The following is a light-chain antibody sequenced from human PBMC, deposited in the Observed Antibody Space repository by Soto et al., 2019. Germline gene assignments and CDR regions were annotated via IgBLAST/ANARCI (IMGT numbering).Light chain of an antibody. CDR3: QQRSNWPPIT. V-gene: IGKV3-11*01. CDR1: QNVGTF. J-gene: IGKJ5*01. Sequence: EVVLTQPPATLALSPGERATLSCRASQNVGTFLAWYQLKPGQAPRLVIYDASNRAAGIPDRFSGSGSGTDFTLTISSLEPEDFAVYYCQQRSNWPPITFGQGTRLEIK. CDR2: DAS.